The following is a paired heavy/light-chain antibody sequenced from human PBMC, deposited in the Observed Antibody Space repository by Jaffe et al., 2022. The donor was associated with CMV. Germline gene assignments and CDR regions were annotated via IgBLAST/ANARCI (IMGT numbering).Heavy chain of an antibody. CDR2: IYSSGST. CDR3: ARVGRSGDDYFDD. Sequence: DVQLVETGGGLMQPGGSLRLSCAASGFTVSESYMSWVRQGLGMGLEWVSIIYSSGSTYYADPVEGRFTISRDDSKNTVYLQMNSLRADDTAVYYCARVGRSGDDYFDDWGQGTLVTVSS. CDR1: GFTVSESY. J-gene: IGHJ4*02. D-gene: IGHD2-15*01. V-gene: IGHV3-53*02.
Light chain of an antibody. CDR1: SSDIGGFDY. CDR3: NSFTTSNILSYV. CDR2: DVN. J-gene: IGLJ1*01. Sequence: QSALTQPASVSGSPGQSITISCTGTSSDIGGFDYVSWYQQHPGKAPKLIIYDVNNRPSGVSNRFSGSKSGNTASLTISGLQAEDEADYYCNSFTTSNILSYVFGSGTKVTVL. V-gene: IGLV2-14*03.